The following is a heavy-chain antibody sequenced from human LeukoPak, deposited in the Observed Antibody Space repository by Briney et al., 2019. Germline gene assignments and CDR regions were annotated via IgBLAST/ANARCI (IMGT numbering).Heavy chain of an antibody. D-gene: IGHD3-3*01. J-gene: IGHJ3*02. Sequence: SETLSLTCTVSGGSISSYYWSWIRQPPGKGLEWVGYIYYSGSTNYNPSLKSRVTISVDTSKNQFSLKLSSVTAADTAVYYCARLRFLEWLPGSGAFDIWGQGTMVTASS. V-gene: IGHV4-59*01. CDR1: GGSISSYY. CDR3: ARLRFLEWLPGSGAFDI. CDR2: IYYSGST.